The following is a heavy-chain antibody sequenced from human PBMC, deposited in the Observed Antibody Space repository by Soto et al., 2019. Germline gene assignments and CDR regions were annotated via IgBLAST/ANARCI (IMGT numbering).Heavy chain of an antibody. CDR2: INPSGGST. Sequence: ASVKVSCKASGYTFTSYYMHWVRQAPGQGLEWMGIINPSGGSTSYAQKFQGRVTMTRDTSTSTVYMELSSLRSEDTAVYYCARDYDYGDYVRAWQIDYWGQGTLVTVSS. CDR3: ARDYDYGDYVRAWQIDY. V-gene: IGHV1-46*01. J-gene: IGHJ4*02. D-gene: IGHD4-17*01. CDR1: GYTFTSYY.